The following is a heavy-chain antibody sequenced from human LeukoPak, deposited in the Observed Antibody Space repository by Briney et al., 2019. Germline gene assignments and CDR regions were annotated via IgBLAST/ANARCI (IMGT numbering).Heavy chain of an antibody. D-gene: IGHD2-2*01. CDR1: GFTFSSYA. V-gene: IGHV3-23*01. J-gene: IGHJ4*02. Sequence: PGGSLRLSCAASGFTFSSYAMSWVRQAPGKGLEWVSAISGSGGSTYYADSVKGRFTISRDNSKNTLYLQMNSLRAEDTAVYYCAKDPDIVVVPALNSFDYWGQGTLVTVSP. CDR2: ISGSGGST. CDR3: AKDPDIVVVPALNSFDY.